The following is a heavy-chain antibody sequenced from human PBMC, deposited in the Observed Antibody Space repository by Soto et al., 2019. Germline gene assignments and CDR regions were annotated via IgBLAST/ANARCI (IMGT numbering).Heavy chain of an antibody. V-gene: IGHV5-10-1*01. CDR2: IDPSDSYT. Sequence: GESLKISCKGSGYSFTSYWISWVRQMPGKGLEWMGRIDPSDSYTNYSPSFQGHVTISADKSISTAYLQWSSLKASDTAMYYCARHNTPYYDFWSGYPRVGYYYYGMDVWGQGTTVTVSS. CDR1: GYSFTSYW. J-gene: IGHJ6*02. CDR3: ARHNTPYYDFWSGYPRVGYYYYGMDV. D-gene: IGHD3-3*01.